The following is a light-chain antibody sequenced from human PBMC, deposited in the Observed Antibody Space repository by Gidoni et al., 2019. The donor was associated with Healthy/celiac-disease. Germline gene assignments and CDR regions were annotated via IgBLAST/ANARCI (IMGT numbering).Light chain of an antibody. CDR1: SSDVGGYNY. CDR3: SSYTSSSTVYV. CDR2: DVS. Sequence: QSDLTQPASVSGSPGQSITISCTGTSSDVGGYNYVSWYQQHPGKAPKLMIYDVSNRPSGVSNRFSGSKSGNTASLTISGLQAEDEADYYCSSYTSSSTVYVFGTGTKVTVL. V-gene: IGLV2-14*01. J-gene: IGLJ1*01.